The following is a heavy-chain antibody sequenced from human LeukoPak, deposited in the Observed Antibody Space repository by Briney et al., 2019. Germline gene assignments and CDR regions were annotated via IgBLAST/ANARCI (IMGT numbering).Heavy chain of an antibody. CDR1: GFTFGNYA. J-gene: IGHJ4*02. D-gene: IGHD3-3*01. CDR2: ITGGGGST. CDR3: AKYQAIWRGYFDY. V-gene: IGHV3-23*01. Sequence: GGSLRLSCAASGFTFGNYAMSWVRQAPGKGLEWVSGITGGGGSTYYADSVRGRFTVSRDTSKNTLYLQMNSLRAEDTALYYCAKYQAIWRGYFDYWGQGTLVTVSS.